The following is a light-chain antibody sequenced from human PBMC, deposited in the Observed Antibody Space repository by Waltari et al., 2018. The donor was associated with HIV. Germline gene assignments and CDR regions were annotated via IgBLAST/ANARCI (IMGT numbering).Light chain of an antibody. CDR2: DNN. J-gene: IGLJ3*02. CDR3: GTWDSSRSGFWV. V-gene: IGLV1-51*01. CDR1: ISNLGTHY. Sequence: QSVLTQPPSVSAAPEPRVPISCSGSISNLGTHYVSCYQQLPGTAPKLLIYDNNKRPPGIPDRFSGSKPGTSATLGIPGLQAGDEAEYHCGTWDSSRSGFWVFGEGTKLTVL.